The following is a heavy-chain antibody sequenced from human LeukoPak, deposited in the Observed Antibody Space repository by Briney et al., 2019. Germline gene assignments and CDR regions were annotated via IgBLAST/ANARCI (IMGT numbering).Heavy chain of an antibody. Sequence: PGGSLRLSCAASGFTFSSYAMRWVRQAPGKGLEWVSAISGSGGSTYYADSVKGRFTISRDNSKNTLYLQMNSLRAEDTAVYYCAKGAVAGTIGNWFDPWGQGTLVTVSS. CDR1: GFTFSSYA. V-gene: IGHV3-23*01. D-gene: IGHD6-19*01. CDR2: ISGSGGST. CDR3: AKGAVAGTIGNWFDP. J-gene: IGHJ5*02.